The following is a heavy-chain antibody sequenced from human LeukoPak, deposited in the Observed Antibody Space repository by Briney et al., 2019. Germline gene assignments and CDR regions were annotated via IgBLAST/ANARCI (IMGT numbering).Heavy chain of an antibody. CDR3: ARQLYDILTGYLDYSYYMDA. CDR1: GDSISSSSYY. D-gene: IGHD3-9*01. J-gene: IGHJ6*03. V-gene: IGHV4-39*01. Sequence: SETLSLTCTVSGDSISSSSYYWGWIRQPPGKGLEWIGSIYYSGSTYYNPSLKSRVTISVDTSKNQFSLKLSSVTAADTAVYYCARQLYDILTGYLDYSYYMDAWGKGTTVTVSS. CDR2: IYYSGST.